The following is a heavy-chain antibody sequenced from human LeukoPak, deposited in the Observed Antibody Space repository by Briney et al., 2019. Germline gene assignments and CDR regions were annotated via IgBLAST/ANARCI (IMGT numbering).Heavy chain of an antibody. V-gene: IGHV3-23*01. J-gene: IGHJ6*03. CDR3: AKNGDRGAYCSGGSCYPYYYYYMDV. D-gene: IGHD2-15*01. CDR1: GFTLSSYA. CDR2: TSSSDAGT. Sequence: PGGSLRLSCAASGFTLSSYAMSWVRQAPGKGLEWVSATSSSDAGTYYAESVRGRFTISRDNSKNTLYLQMNSLRAEDTAVYYCAKNGDRGAYCSGGSCYPYYYYYMDVWGKGTTVTISS.